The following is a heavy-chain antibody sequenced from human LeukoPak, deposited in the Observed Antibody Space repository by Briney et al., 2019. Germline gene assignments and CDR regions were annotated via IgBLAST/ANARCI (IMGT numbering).Heavy chain of an antibody. CDR2: IYYSGST. D-gene: IGHD2-15*01. J-gene: IGHJ5*02. V-gene: IGHV4-61*01. Sequence: SETLSLTCTVSGGSVSGGSYYWSWIRQPPGKGLEWIGYIYYSGSTNYNPSLKSRVTISVDTSKNQFSLELSSVTAADTAVYYCARVLLPYNWFDPWGQGTLVTVSS. CDR1: GGSVSGGSYY. CDR3: ARVLLPYNWFDP.